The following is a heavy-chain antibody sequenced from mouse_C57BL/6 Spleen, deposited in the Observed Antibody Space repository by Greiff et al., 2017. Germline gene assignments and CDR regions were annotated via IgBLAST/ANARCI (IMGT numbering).Heavy chain of an antibody. CDR1: GYTFTDYY. CDR3: ASAYYGSPSGFAY. CDR2: INPNNGGT. Sequence: EVQLQQSGAELVKPGASVKISCKASGYTFTDYYMHWVKQRPGQSLEWIGDINPNNGGTSYNQKFKGKATLTVDTSSSTAYMELRSLTSEDSAVYYCASAYYGSPSGFAYWGQGTLVTVSA. V-gene: IGHV1-26*01. D-gene: IGHD1-1*01. J-gene: IGHJ3*01.